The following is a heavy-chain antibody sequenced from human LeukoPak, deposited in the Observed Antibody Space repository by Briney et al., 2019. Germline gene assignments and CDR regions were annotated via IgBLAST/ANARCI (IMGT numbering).Heavy chain of an antibody. V-gene: IGHV3-66*01. CDR1: GFTVSSNY. Sequence: GGSLRLSCAASGFTVSSNYVSWVRQAPGKGLEWVSSIYRDGSTYYADSVKGRFTISRDNSKNTLNLQMNNLRVEDTAVYYCARVMTAITNWFGPWGQGTLVTVSS. J-gene: IGHJ5*02. D-gene: IGHD2-21*02. CDR3: ARVMTAITNWFGP. CDR2: IYRDGST.